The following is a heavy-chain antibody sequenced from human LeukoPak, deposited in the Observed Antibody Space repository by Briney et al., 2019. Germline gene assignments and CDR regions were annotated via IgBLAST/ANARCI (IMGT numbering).Heavy chain of an antibody. CDR2: ISAYNGNT. CDR1: GYTFTSYG. J-gene: IGHJ5*02. D-gene: IGHD1-1*01. Sequence: ASVKVSCKASGYTFTSYGISWVRQAPGQGLEWMGWISAYNGNTNYAQKLQGRVTMTTDTSTSTAYMELRSLRSDDTPVYYCARDLTTPHWFDPWGQGTLVTVSS. CDR3: ARDLTTPHWFDP. V-gene: IGHV1-18*01.